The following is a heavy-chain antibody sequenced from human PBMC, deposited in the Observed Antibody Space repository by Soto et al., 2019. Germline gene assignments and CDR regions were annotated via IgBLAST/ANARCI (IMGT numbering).Heavy chain of an antibody. CDR2: TYYRSTWIH. D-gene: IGHD3-10*01. CDR1: GDSVSSSSSA. J-gene: IGHJ4*02. Sequence: SQTLSLTCAISGDSVSSSSSALNWIRQSPSRGLEWLGRTYYRSTWIHDYAVSVKSRIIINPDTSQNQFSLQLNSVTPDDTAVYYCARGLRPHFDYWGLGTLVTVSS. V-gene: IGHV6-1*01. CDR3: ARGLRPHFDY.